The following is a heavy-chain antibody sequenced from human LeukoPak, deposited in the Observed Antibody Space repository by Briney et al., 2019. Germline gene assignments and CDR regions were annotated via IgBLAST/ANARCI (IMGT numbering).Heavy chain of an antibody. Sequence: GGSLRLSCAASGFTFSSYSMNWVRQAPGKGLEWVSPISSSSSYIYYADSVKGRFTISRDNAKNSLYLQMNSLRAEDTAVYYCARGYCSSTSCYVYYYYYMDVWGKGTTVTVSS. V-gene: IGHV3-21*01. D-gene: IGHD2-2*01. CDR3: ARGYCSSTSCYVYYYYYMDV. CDR2: ISSSSSYI. CDR1: GFTFSSYS. J-gene: IGHJ6*03.